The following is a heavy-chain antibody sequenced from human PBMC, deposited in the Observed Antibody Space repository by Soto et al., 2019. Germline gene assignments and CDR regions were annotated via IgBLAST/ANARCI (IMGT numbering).Heavy chain of an antibody. V-gene: IGHV4-31*03. Sequence: SETLSLTCTVSGDSINNGDCYWSWLRQLPGKGLEWIGYIYYRGTKYYNPSLKSRVSMSVDTSKNQFSLNLTSVTAADTAVYYCAREKEDDSGDYNAFDIWGQGTVVTVSS. CDR3: AREKEDDSGDYNAFDI. J-gene: IGHJ3*02. CDR1: GDSINNGDCY. D-gene: IGHD4-17*01. CDR2: IYYRGTK.